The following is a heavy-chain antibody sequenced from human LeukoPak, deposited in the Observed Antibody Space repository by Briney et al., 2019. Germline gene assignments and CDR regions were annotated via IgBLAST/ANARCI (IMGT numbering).Heavy chain of an antibody. D-gene: IGHD4-17*01. CDR3: AKGRAATVTSDY. CDR2: ISGSGGST. J-gene: IGHJ4*02. Sequence: GGSLRLSCAASGFTSSSYAMSWVRQAPGKGLEWVSGISGSGGSTYYADSLKGRFTISRDNSKNTLYLQMNSLRAEDTAVYYCAKGRAATVTSDYWGQGTLVTVSS. V-gene: IGHV3-23*01. CDR1: GFTSSSYA.